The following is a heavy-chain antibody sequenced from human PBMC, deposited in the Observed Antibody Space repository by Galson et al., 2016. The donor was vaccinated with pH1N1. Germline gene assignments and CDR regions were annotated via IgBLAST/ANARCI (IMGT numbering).Heavy chain of an antibody. CDR1: GDTISEYA. CDR3: WRGRVTTFGVIKYYGMDV. V-gene: IGHV1-69*06. D-gene: IGHD3-3*01. J-gene: IGHJ6*02. CDR2: IIPIFGTP. Sequence: SVKVSCKASGDTISEYAISWVRQAPGQGLEWMGGIIPIFGTPNYAQNFQGRLKITADKSTSTVYLEKKSLTPDDTAVYYCWRGRVTTFGVIKYYGMDVWGQGTTVTVSS.